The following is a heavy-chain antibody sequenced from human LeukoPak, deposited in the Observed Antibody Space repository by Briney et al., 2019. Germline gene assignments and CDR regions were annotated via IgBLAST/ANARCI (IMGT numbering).Heavy chain of an antibody. V-gene: IGHV4-59*08. CDR1: GGSSSGYY. J-gene: IGHJ6*02. Sequence: SETLSLTCAVYGGSSSGYYWSWIRQPPGKGLEWIGYIYYSGSTNYNPSLKSRVTISVDTSKNQFSRKLSSVTAADTAVYYCARFRVRGVITYYYGMDVWGQGTTVTVSS. D-gene: IGHD3-10*01. CDR3: ARFRVRGVITYYYGMDV. CDR2: IYYSGST.